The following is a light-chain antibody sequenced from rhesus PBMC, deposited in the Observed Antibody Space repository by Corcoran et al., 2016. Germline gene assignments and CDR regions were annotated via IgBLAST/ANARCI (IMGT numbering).Light chain of an antibody. V-gene: IGKV3-53*01. CDR3: QKYSSSPWT. Sequence: QVILTQSPATLSLSPGERATLSCKASQSVSSYLAWYQQKPGQAPRLLIYGASSRATGIPDRFSGSGSGTDFTLTISSLEPEDFAVYYCQKYSSSPWTFGQGTKVEIK. CDR1: QSVSSY. CDR2: GAS. J-gene: IGKJ1*01.